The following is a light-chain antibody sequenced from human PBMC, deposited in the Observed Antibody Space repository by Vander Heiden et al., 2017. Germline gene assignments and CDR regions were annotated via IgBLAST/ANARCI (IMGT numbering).Light chain of an antibody. Sequence: AIRMTQSPSSLSASTGDRVTITCRASQGISSYLAWYQQKPGKAPKLLIYAASTLQSGVPSRFSGSGSGTDFTLTISCLQSEDFATYYCQQYDSYLSWTFGQGTKVEIK. CDR1: QGISSY. CDR3: QQYDSYLSWT. CDR2: AAS. J-gene: IGKJ1*01. V-gene: IGKV1-8*01.